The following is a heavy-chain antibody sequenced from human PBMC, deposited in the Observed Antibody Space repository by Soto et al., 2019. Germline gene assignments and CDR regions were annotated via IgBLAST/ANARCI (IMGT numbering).Heavy chain of an antibody. CDR1: GFTFTSSA. V-gene: IGHV1-58*02. D-gene: IGHD6-19*01. CDR2: IVVGSGHT. J-gene: IGHJ6*02. CDR3: AATIIAVSGTGYYGMDV. Sequence: SVKVSCKASGFTFTSSAMQWVRQARGQRLEWIGWIVVGSGHTNYAQKFQERVTITRDMSTSTAYMELSSLRSEDTAVYYCAATIIAVSGTGYYGMDVWGQGTTVTVSS.